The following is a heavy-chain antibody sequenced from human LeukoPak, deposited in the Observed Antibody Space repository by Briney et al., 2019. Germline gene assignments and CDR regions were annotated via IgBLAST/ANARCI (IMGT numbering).Heavy chain of an antibody. V-gene: IGHV3-48*04. Sequence: GGSLRLSCAASGFTFSSYWMSWVRQAPGKGLEWVSYISSSSSTIYYADSVKGRFTISRDNAKNSLYLQMNSLRAEDTAVYYCARFKGSGWYGGFDYWGQGTLVTVSS. D-gene: IGHD6-19*01. CDR1: GFTFSSYW. CDR2: ISSSSSTI. CDR3: ARFKGSGWYGGFDY. J-gene: IGHJ4*02.